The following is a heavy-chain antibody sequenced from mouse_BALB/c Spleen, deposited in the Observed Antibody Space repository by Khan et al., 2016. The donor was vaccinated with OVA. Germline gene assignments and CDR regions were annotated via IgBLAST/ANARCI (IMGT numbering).Heavy chain of an antibody. Sequence: QVQLQQSGAELARPGASVKMSCKASGYTFTSYTMHWVKQRPGQGLEWIGFINPSSGYTNYNQKLKDKATLTADKSYNTAYMQMSSLTSEDSAVDYCARSGAYYRYDGYFDVWGAGTTVTVSS. J-gene: IGHJ1*01. CDR2: INPSSGYT. CDR1: GYTFTSYT. D-gene: IGHD2-14*01. V-gene: IGHV1-4*01. CDR3: ARSGAYYRYDGYFDV.